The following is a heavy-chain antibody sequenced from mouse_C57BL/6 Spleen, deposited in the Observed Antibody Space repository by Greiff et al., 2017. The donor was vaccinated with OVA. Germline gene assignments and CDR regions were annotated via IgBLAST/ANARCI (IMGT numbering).Heavy chain of an antibody. CDR3: ARDGYYGGAMDY. D-gene: IGHD2-3*01. V-gene: IGHV1-50*01. Sequence: QVQLQQPGAELVKPGASVKLSCKASGYTFTSYWMQWVKQRPGQGLEWIGEIDPSDSYTNYTQKFKGKATLTVDTSSSPAYMQLSSLTSEDSAGYYCARDGYYGGAMDYWGQGTSVTVSS. CDR1: GYTFTSYW. CDR2: IDPSDSYT. J-gene: IGHJ4*01.